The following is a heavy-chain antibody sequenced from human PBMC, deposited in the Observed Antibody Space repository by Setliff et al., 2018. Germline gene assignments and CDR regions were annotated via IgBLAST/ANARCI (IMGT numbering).Heavy chain of an antibody. J-gene: IGHJ3*02. CDR2: ISYSGST. Sequence: SETLSLTCTVSGGSTSSNTYYWSWIRQHPGKGLEWIGYISYSGSTYYNPSLKSRVSISIDTSKNQFSLNLSSMTAADTAVYYCARVATAMLDAFDIWGQGTMVTV. V-gene: IGHV4-31*03. CDR3: ARVATAMLDAFDI. D-gene: IGHD5-18*01. CDR1: GGSTSSNTYY.